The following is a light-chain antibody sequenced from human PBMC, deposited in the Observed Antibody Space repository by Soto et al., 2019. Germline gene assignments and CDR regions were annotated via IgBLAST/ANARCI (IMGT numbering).Light chain of an antibody. J-gene: IGLJ3*02. CDR3: CSYAGGSNWV. CDR1: SSDVGSYNL. CDR2: EVI. Sequence: QSVLTQPDSVSGSPGQSITISCTGTSSDVGSYNLVSWYQQHPDKAPKVIVYEVIKRPSGVSNRFSGSKSGNTAALTISGLQAEDETDYYCCSYAGGSNWVFGGGTQLTVL. V-gene: IGLV2-23*02.